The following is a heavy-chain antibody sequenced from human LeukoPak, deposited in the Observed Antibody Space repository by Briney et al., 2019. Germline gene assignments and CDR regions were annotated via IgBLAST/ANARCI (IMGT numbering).Heavy chain of an antibody. V-gene: IGHV4-31*03. CDR3: ARDDLDAFDI. J-gene: IGHJ3*02. CDR1: GGSISSGGYY. Sequence: SETLSLNCTVSGGSISSGGYYWSWIRQHPGKGLEWIGYIYYSGSTYYNPSLKSRVTISVDTSKNQFSLKLSSVTAADTAVYYCARDDLDAFDIWGQGTMVTVSS. CDR2: IYYSGST. D-gene: IGHD3-3*01.